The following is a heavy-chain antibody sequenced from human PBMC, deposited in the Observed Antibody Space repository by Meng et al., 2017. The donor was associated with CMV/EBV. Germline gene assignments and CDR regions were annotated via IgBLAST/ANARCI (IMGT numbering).Heavy chain of an antibody. J-gene: IGHJ6*02. CDR1: GFTFSSYS. CDR3: AREKDGYNPYYYGMDV. CDR2: ISSSSSYI. D-gene: IGHD5-24*01. V-gene: IGHV3-21*01. Sequence: GESLRLSCAASGFTFSSYSMNWVRQAPGKGLEWVSSISSSSSYIYYADSVKGRFTISRDNAKNSLYLQMNSLRAEDTAVYYCAREKDGYNPYYYGMDVWGQGTTVTVSS.